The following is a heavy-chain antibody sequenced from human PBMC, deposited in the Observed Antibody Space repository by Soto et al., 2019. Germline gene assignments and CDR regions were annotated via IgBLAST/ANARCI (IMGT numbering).Heavy chain of an antibody. CDR2: FNPSGGST. Sequence: QVQLVQSGAEVKKPGASVKVSCKASGYTFNSYYIHWVRQAPGQGLDWMGIFNPSGGSTNYPQKLQGRVTLTRDTSTSTVYMELSSLRSEDTAIYYCARGGYDWYFDLWGRGTLVTVSS. V-gene: IGHV1-46*02. CDR1: GYTFNSYY. CDR3: ARGGYDWYFDL. D-gene: IGHD5-18*01. J-gene: IGHJ2*01.